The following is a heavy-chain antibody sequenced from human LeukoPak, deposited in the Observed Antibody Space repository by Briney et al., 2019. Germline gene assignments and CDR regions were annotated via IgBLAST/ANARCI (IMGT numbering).Heavy chain of an antibody. V-gene: IGHV4-4*07. Sequence: SETLSLTCTVSGGSISSYYWSWIRQPAGKGLEWIGRIYTSGSTNYNPSLKSRVTMSVDTSKNQFSLKLSSATAADTAVYYCARLSGVPYYYYYGMDVWGQGTTVTVSS. J-gene: IGHJ6*02. CDR2: IYTSGST. CDR3: ARLSGVPYYYYYGMDV. CDR1: GGSISSYY. D-gene: IGHD3-10*01.